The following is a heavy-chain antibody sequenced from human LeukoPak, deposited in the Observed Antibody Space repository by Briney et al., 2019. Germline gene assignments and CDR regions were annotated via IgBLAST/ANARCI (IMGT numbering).Heavy chain of an antibody. CDR3: AKVPTGNYDSSGYFDY. J-gene: IGHJ4*02. CDR2: ITGSGGST. Sequence: GGSLRLSCAASGFTFSNYVMSWVRQAPGKGLEWVSGITGSGGSTNYADSVKGRFTISRDNSKNTLYLQMNSLRAEDTAVYYCAKVPTGNYDSSGYFDYWGQGTLVTVSS. D-gene: IGHD3-22*01. V-gene: IGHV3-23*01. CDR1: GFTFSNYV.